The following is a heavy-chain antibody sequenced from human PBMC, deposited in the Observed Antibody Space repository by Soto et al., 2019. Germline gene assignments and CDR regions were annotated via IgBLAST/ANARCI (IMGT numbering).Heavy chain of an antibody. V-gene: IGHV3-11*06. D-gene: IGHD6-13*01. Sequence: LRLSCAASGFTFSDYYMSWIRQAPGKGLEWVSYISSSSSYTNYADSVKGRFTISRDNAKNSLYLQMNSLRAEDTAVYYCARGGYSSSWYELDYWGQGTLVTVSS. J-gene: IGHJ4*02. CDR2: ISSSSSYT. CDR1: GFTFSDYY. CDR3: ARGGYSSSWYELDY.